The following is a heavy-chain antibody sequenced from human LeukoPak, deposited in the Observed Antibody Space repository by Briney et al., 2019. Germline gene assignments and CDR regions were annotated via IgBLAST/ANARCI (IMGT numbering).Heavy chain of an antibody. CDR2: IGAKANSYST. CDR1: GFTFSDHY. J-gene: IGHJ4*02. Sequence: PGGSLRLSCAASGFTFSDHYMDWVRQAPGKGLEWVGRIGAKANSYSTEYAASVKGRFTISRDDSKNSLYLQMNSLGTEDTAVYYCARLHSRSGIHFDCWGQGTLVTVSS. D-gene: IGHD3-10*01. CDR3: ARLHSRSGIHFDC. V-gene: IGHV3-72*01.